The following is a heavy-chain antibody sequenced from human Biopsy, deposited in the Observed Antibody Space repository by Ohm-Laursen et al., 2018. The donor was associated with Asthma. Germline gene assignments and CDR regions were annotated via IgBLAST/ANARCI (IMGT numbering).Heavy chain of an antibody. CDR1: GFTFNSYG. V-gene: IGHV3-30*18. CDR3: AKERYYDFWSGYPI. D-gene: IGHD3-3*01. J-gene: IGHJ3*02. CDR2: MSFDGRQT. Sequence: SLRLSCAASGFTFNSYGMHWVRQAPGKGLEWVAVMSFDGRQTYYADSVKGRFTISRDNSKNTLYLQMNSLRAEDTAVYYCAKERYYDFWSGYPIWGQGTMVTVSS.